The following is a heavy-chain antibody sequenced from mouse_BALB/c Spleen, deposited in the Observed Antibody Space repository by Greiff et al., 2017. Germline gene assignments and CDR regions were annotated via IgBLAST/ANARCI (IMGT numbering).Heavy chain of an antibody. J-gene: IGHJ2*01. CDR1: GYTFTDYE. CDR2: IDPETGGT. Sequence: VQLKESGAELVRPGASVTLSCKASGYTFTDYEMHWVKQTPVHGLEWIGAIDPETGGTAYNQKFKGKATLTADKSSSTAYMELRSLTSEDSAVYYCTRGWSYGFDYWGQGTTLTVSS. D-gene: IGHD1-1*01. CDR3: TRGWSYGFDY. V-gene: IGHV1-15*01.